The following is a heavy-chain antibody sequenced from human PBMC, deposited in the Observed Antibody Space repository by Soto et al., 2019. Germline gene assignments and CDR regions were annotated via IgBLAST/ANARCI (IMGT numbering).Heavy chain of an antibody. CDR3: AKWSARTWIQISYYYYGMDV. J-gene: IGHJ6*01. CDR1: GFTFSSYG. Sequence: QVQLVESGGGVVQPGRSLRLSCAASGFTFSSYGMHWVRQAPGKGLEWVAVISYDGSNKYYADSVKGRFTISRDNSKNTLYLQMNSLRAEDTAVYYCAKWSARTWIQISYYYYGMDVW. D-gene: IGHD5-18*01. V-gene: IGHV3-30*18. CDR2: ISYDGSNK.